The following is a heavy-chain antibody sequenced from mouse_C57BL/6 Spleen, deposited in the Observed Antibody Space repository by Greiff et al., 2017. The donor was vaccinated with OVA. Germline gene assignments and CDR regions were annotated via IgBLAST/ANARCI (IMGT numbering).Heavy chain of an antibody. D-gene: IGHD1-1*01. J-gene: IGHJ3*01. Sequence: EVKLQESGPELVKPGASVKMSCKASGYTFTDYNMHWVKQSHGKSLEWIGYINPNNGGTSYNQKFKGKATLTVNKSSSTAYMELRSLTSEDSAVYYCARPYGSRRAWFAYWGQGTLVTVSA. V-gene: IGHV1-22*01. CDR3: ARPYGSRRAWFAY. CDR1: GYTFTDYN. CDR2: INPNNGGT.